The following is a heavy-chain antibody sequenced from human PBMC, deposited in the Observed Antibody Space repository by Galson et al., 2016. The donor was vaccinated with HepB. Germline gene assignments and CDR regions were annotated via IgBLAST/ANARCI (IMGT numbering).Heavy chain of an antibody. J-gene: IGHJ4*02. V-gene: IGHV3-23*01. CDR2: MTDSGGST. CDR3: AKRTSHDYGALLDY. D-gene: IGHD4-17*01. CDR1: GFIFRSYA. Sequence: SLRLSCAASGFIFRSYAMSWVRQAPGKGLEWVSTMTDSGGSTYYADSVKGRFTISRDNSKNTLFLQMNSLRVEDTAMYYCAKRTSHDYGALLDYWGQGTLVPVSS.